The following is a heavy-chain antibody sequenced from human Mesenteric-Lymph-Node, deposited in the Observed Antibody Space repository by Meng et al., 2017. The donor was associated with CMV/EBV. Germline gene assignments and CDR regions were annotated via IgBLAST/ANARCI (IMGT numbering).Heavy chain of an antibody. Sequence: GSLRLSCTVSGGSISTTSYYWGWIRQPPGKGLEWIGNIFYSGITYYNPSLTSRVTISVDTSKNQFSLKLSSVTAADTALYYCARLISGIAAAGIDYWGQGTLVTVSS. CDR1: GGSISTTSYY. V-gene: IGHV4-39*01. J-gene: IGHJ4*02. CDR2: IFYSGIT. CDR3: ARLISGIAAAGIDY. D-gene: IGHD6-13*01.